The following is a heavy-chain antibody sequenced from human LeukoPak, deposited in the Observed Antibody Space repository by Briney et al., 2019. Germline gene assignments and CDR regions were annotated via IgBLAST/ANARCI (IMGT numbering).Heavy chain of an antibody. D-gene: IGHD7-27*01. J-gene: IGHJ2*01. CDR2: INHSGST. Sequence: SETLSLTCAVYGGSFSGYYWSWIRQPPGKGLEWIGEINHSGSTNYNPSLKSRGTISVDTSKNQFSLKLSSVTAADTAVYYCARDDRNWGRIDLWGRGTLVTVSS. CDR3: ARDDRNWGRIDL. CDR1: GGSFSGYY. V-gene: IGHV4-34*01.